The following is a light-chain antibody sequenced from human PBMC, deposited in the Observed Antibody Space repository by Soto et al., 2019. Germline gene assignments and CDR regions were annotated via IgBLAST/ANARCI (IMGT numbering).Light chain of an antibody. V-gene: IGKV3-20*01. CDR3: QQYGSSGT. J-gene: IGKJ1*01. Sequence: EIVLTQSPGTLSSSQGERATLSCRASQTVTSNYLAWYQQKPGQAPRLLFFGASIRATGLPDRFSGSGSGTDFTLTISRLEPEDFAVYYCQQYGSSGTFGQGTKVDI. CDR2: GAS. CDR1: QTVTSNY.